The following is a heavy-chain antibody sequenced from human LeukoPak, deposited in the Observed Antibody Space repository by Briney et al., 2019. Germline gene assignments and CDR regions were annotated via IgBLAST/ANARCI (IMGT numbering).Heavy chain of an antibody. Sequence: SETLSLTCSVSRGSISSSSYYWGGIRQPPGKGLEWLGTIYYSGSTYYSPYLTSRVPISADTSKHQSSLHLRSVTAADTAVYYCARLDYGDSAFDVWGQGTMVTVSS. CDR2: IYYSGST. CDR1: RGSISSSSYY. CDR3: ARLDYGDSAFDV. V-gene: IGHV4-39*01. D-gene: IGHD4-17*01. J-gene: IGHJ3*01.